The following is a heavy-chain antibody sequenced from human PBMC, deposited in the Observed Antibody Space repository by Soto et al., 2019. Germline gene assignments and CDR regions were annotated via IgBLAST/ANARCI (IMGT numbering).Heavy chain of an antibody. J-gene: IGHJ4*02. CDR3: AKGVAGWYYFDY. D-gene: IGHD3-3*01. Sequence: EVQLVESGGGLVQPGRSLRLSCAASGFTFDDSAMHWVRQAPGKGLEWVSGISWNSGTTGYADSVKGRCTISRDNAKNSLYLQMNSLRAEDTALYYCAKGVAGWYYFDYWGQGTLVTVSS. CDR1: GFTFDDSA. CDR2: ISWNSGTT. V-gene: IGHV3-9*01.